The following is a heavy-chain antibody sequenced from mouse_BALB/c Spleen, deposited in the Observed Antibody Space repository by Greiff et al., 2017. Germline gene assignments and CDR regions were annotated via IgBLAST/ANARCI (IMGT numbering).Heavy chain of an antibody. CDR2: ISNGGGST. Sequence: EVQLVESGGGLVQPGGSLKLSCAASGFTFSSYTMSWVRQTPEKRLEWVAYISNGGGSTYYPDTVKGRFTISRDNAKNTLYLQMSSLKSEDTAMYYCARQGRSHWYFDVWGAGTTVTVSS. J-gene: IGHJ1*01. V-gene: IGHV5-12-2*01. CDR1: GFTFSSYT. CDR3: ARQGRSHWYFDV.